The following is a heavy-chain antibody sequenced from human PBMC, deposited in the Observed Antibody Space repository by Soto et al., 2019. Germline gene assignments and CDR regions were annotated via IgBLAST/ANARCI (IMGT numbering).Heavy chain of an antibody. V-gene: IGHV4-4*02. Sequence: SETLSLTCAVSGGSITSANWWTWVRQPPGGGLEWIGEISHSGITNYKASLKSRVTMSVDKTKNDVSLKLTSVTAADTAVYYCARVLRGWFDPWGQGTPVTVS. J-gene: IGHJ5*02. CDR2: ISHSGIT. CDR3: ARVLRGWFDP. CDR1: GGSITSANW.